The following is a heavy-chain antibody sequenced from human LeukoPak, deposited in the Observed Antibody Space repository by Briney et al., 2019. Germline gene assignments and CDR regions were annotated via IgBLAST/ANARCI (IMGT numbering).Heavy chain of an antibody. V-gene: IGHV3-23*01. Sequence: GGSLRLSCVASGFTFSSYAMSWVRQAPGKGLEWVSAISGSGGSTYYADSVKGRFTISRDNSKNTLYLQMNSLRAEDTAIYYCAKYSHDSSGSYDYWGQGTLVTVSS. CDR1: GFTFSSYA. CDR2: ISGSGGST. D-gene: IGHD3-22*01. CDR3: AKYSHDSSGSYDY. J-gene: IGHJ4*02.